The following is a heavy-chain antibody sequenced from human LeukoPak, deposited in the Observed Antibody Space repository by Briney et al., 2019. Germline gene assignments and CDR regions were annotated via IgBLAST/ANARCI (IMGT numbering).Heavy chain of an antibody. CDR1: GGSISSYY. J-gene: IGHJ3*02. V-gene: IGHV4-59*01. Sequence: SETLSLTCTVSGGSISSYYWSWIRQPPGKGLEWIGYIYYSGRTNYHPSLKSRVTISVDTSKNQFSLKLSSVTAADTAVYYCASSSLPDYDFGSGYYTGAFDIWGQGTMVTVSS. D-gene: IGHD3-3*01. CDR2: IYYSGRT. CDR3: ASSSLPDYDFGSGYYTGAFDI.